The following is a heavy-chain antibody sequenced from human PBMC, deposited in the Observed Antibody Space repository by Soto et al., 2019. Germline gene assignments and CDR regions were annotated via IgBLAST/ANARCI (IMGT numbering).Heavy chain of an antibody. CDR2: IIPIFGTA. D-gene: IGHD3-16*01. V-gene: IGHV1-69*13. CDR3: ARAPFYDYFWGALDNWFDP. J-gene: IGHJ5*02. Sequence: SVKVSCKASGCTFSSYAISWVRQAPGQGLEWMGGIIPIFGTANYAQKFQGRVTITADESTSTAYMELSSLRSEDTAVYYCARAPFYDYFWGALDNWFDPWGRGTLVTVS. CDR1: GCTFSSYA.